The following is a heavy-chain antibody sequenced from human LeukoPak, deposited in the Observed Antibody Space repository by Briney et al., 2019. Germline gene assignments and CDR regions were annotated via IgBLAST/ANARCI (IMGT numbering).Heavy chain of an antibody. CDR3: ASSYYYDSSGYYWAFDP. V-gene: IGHV5-51*01. D-gene: IGHD3-22*01. CDR1: GYSFTSYW. J-gene: IGHJ5*02. Sequence: GESLKISCKGSGYSFTSYWIGWVRQMPAKGLEWMGIIYPGDSDTRYSPSFQGQVTISADKSISTAYLQWSSLKASDTAMYYCASSYYYDSSGYYWAFDPWGQGTLVTVSS. CDR2: IYPGDSDT.